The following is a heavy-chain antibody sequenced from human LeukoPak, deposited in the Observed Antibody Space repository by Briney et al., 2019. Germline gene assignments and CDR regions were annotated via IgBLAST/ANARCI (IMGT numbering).Heavy chain of an antibody. J-gene: IGHJ4*02. D-gene: IGHD3-10*01. CDR2: ISWNSGTI. V-gene: IGHV3-9*01. Sequence: GGSLRLPCAASGFTFRNASMSWVRQAPGKGLEWVSGISWNSGTIGYADSVKGRFTISRDNAKNSLYLQTDSLRTEDTAFYYCARGRWFGESPFDYWGQGTLVTVSS. CDR1: GFTFRNAS. CDR3: ARGRWFGESPFDY.